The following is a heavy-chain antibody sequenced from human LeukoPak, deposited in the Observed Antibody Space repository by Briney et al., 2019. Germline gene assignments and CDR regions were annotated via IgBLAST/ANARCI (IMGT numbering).Heavy chain of an antibody. Sequence: GGSLRLSCAASGSTFSSYAMNWVRQAPGRGLEWVSAVDRSSDSTYYAESVKGRSTVSRDNSKSTLFLEMNSLRAEDTAVYYCAKDPPRGDGYQPNFFDSWGQGTLVTVSS. CDR2: VDRSSDST. V-gene: IGHV3-23*01. J-gene: IGHJ4*02. CDR3: AKDPPRGDGYQPNFFDS. CDR1: GSTFSSYA. D-gene: IGHD5-24*01.